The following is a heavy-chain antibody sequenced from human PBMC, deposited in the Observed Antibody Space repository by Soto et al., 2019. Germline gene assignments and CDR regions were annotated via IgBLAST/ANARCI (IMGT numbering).Heavy chain of an antibody. D-gene: IGHD3-22*01. V-gene: IGHV2-5*02. CDR2: IYWDDDK. J-gene: IGHJ5*02. CDR1: GFSLSTSGVG. Sequence: QITLKESGPTLVKPTQTLTLTCTFSGFSLSTSGVGVGWIRQPPGKALEWLALIYWDDDKRYSPSLKRRLTIPKYTSKNQVVLTMTNIDPVDTATYYCAHRRSTYYYNSTFDPWAQGTLVTVSS. CDR3: AHRRSTYYYNSTFDP.